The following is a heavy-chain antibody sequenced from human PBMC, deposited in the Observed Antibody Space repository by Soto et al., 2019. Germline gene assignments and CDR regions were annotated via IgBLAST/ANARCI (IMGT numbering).Heavy chain of an antibody. CDR3: AREVYTSGTYS. Sequence: SETLSLTCVVSSGSIDTFNWWSWVRQPPGKGLEWIGEIYHSGTTNYNPSLKSRVTISIDKSKNQFSLKLTSVTAADTAVYYCAREVYTSGTYSLGQGTLVTVSS. V-gene: IGHV4-4*02. CDR1: SGSIDTFNW. J-gene: IGHJ5*02. D-gene: IGHD3-10*01. CDR2: IYHSGTT.